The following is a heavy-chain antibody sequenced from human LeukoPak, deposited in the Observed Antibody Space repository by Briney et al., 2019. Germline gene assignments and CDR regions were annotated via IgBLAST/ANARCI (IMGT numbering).Heavy chain of an antibody. CDR3: AKSYYGSGSYYNYFDY. J-gene: IGHJ4*02. CDR2: ISGSGGST. V-gene: IGHV3-23*01. D-gene: IGHD3-10*01. CDR1: GFTFSSYA. Sequence: GGSLRLSCAASGFTFSSYAMSWVRQAPGKGPEWVSAISGSGGSTYYADSVKGRFTISRDNSKNTLYLQMNSLRAEDTAVYYCAKSYYGSGSYYNYFDYWGQGTLVTVSS.